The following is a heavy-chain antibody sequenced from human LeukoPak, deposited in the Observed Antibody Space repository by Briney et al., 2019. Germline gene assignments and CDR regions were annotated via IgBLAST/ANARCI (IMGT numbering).Heavy chain of an antibody. CDR3: ARDRRVWFGELYYDYFDY. D-gene: IGHD3-10*01. CDR2: LRSNAYGGTV. CDR1: GFIFGDYA. J-gene: IGHJ4*02. V-gene: IGHV3-49*03. Sequence: QPGRSLRLSCKASGFIFGDYAMSWFRQAPGEGLEWVGFLRSNAYGGTVEYAASVKGRFTISKDDSKTIAYLQMNSLKTEDTAVYYCARDRRVWFGELYYDYFDYWGQGTLVTVSS.